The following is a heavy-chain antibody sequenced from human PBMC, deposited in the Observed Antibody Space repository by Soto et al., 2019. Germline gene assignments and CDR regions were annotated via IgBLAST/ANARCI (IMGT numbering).Heavy chain of an antibody. CDR1: GFTFSSYA. J-gene: IGHJ4*02. D-gene: IGHD6-6*01. CDR3: ARGTIVARQHLDY. Sequence: QVQLVESGGGVVQPGKSLRLSCAASGFTFSSYAMHWARQAPGKGLEWVTVISIRGGDEYYAESVRGRFTISRDDSKNTLYRQMDSLRVEETAVYYCARGTIVARQHLDYWGQGTLVTVSS. CDR2: ISIRGGDE. V-gene: IGHV3-30*03.